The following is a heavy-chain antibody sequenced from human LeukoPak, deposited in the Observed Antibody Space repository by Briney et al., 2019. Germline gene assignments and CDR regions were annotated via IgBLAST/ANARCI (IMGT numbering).Heavy chain of an antibody. CDR1: GFTFDDYA. CDR2: ISWNSGNI. V-gene: IGHV3-9*01. Sequence: GRSLRLSCEASGFTFDDYAMYWVRQAPGKGLEWVSGISWNSGNIAYADSVKGRFTISRDNSKNTLYLQMNSLRAEDTAVYYCARVGRGIAAPFDYWGQGTLVTVSS. D-gene: IGHD6-13*01. CDR3: ARVGRGIAAPFDY. J-gene: IGHJ4*02.